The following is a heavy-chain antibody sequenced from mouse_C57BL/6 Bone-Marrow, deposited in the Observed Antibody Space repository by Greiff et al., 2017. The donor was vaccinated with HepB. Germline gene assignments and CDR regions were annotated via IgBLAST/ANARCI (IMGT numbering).Heavy chain of an antibody. J-gene: IGHJ1*03. CDR2: INPNNGGT. CDR3: ARPPMGLRRLPRWYFDV. D-gene: IGHD2-4*01. V-gene: IGHV1-18*01. CDR1: GYTFTDYN. Sequence: EVKLMESGPELVKPGASVKIPCKASGYTFTDYNMDWVKQSHGKSLEWIGDINPNNGGTIYNQKFKGKATLTVDKSSSTAYMELRSLTSEDTAVYYCARPPMGLRRLPRWYFDVWGTGTTVTVSS.